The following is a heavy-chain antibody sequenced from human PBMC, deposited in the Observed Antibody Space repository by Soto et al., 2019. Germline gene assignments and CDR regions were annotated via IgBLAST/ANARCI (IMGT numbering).Heavy chain of an antibody. CDR3: RSSSRYSTDV. D-gene: IGHD6-13*01. V-gene: IGHV4-39*01. J-gene: IGHJ6*02. CDR2: IYGTGNT. Sequence: QLQLQESGPGLVKPSETLSLSCTVSGGSITSSFYWGWIRQPPGKGLEWIGSIYGTGNTYYNPSLKGRVTISADTSKNQFSLNLISVTAADTAVYYCRSSSRYSTDVWGQGAMVTPSS. CDR1: GGSITSSFY.